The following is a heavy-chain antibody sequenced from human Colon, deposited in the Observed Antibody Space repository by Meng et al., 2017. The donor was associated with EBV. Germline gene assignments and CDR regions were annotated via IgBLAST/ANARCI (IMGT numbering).Heavy chain of an antibody. CDR1: GYSISSSNW. D-gene: IGHD2-21*02. J-gene: IGHJ1*01. Sequence: QLPESGPGLVKPSDPLSLPCAVSGYSISSSNWWGWIRQPTGTGLEWIGYIYYSGSTYYNPSLKSRVTMSVDTSKNQFSLKLSSVTAVDTAVYYCARVGAYCGGDCYHPRWGQGSLVTVSS. CDR2: IYYSGST. CDR3: ARVGAYCGGDCYHPR. V-gene: IGHV4-28*03.